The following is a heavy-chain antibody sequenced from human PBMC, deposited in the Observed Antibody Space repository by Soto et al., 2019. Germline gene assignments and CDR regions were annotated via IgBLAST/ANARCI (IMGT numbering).Heavy chain of an antibody. CDR1: GGTLSSYA. J-gene: IGHJ6*02. Sequence: SVKVSCNASGGTLSSYAISWVRQAPGQGLEWMGGIIPIFGTANYAQKFQGRVTITADESTSTAYMELSSLRSEDTAVYYCARVSGYSSGWYPGGYYYYGMDVWGQGTTVTVSS. CDR2: IIPIFGTA. CDR3: ARVSGYSSGWYPGGYYYYGMDV. V-gene: IGHV1-69*13. D-gene: IGHD6-19*01.